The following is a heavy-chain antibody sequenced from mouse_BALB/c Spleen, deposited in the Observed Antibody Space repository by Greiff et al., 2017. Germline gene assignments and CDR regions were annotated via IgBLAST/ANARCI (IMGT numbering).Heavy chain of an antibody. CDR2: INPSTGYT. Sequence: VQGVESGAELAKPGASVKMSCKASGYTFTSYWMHWVKQRPGQGLEWIGYINPSTGYTEYNQKFKDKATLTADKSSSTAYMQLSSLTSEDSAVYYCARRYYYGSTYFDYWGQGTTLTVSS. CDR3: ARRYYYGSTYFDY. CDR1: GYTFTSYW. V-gene: IGHV1-7*01. D-gene: IGHD1-1*01. J-gene: IGHJ2*01.